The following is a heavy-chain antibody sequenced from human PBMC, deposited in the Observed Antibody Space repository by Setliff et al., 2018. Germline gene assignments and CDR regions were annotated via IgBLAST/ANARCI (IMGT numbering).Heavy chain of an antibody. D-gene: IGHD3-10*01. V-gene: IGHV3-11*06. CDR2: ISDSSRTHT. J-gene: IGHJ4*02. Sequence: SLRLSCATSGFTFSDYYMSWIRQAPGKGLEWLSHISDSSRTHTAYADSVRGRFTISRDNAKNSVYLQMNSLRAEDTAVYYCARDQAGVYDYWGQGTLVTVSS. CDR3: ARDQAGVYDY. CDR1: GFTFSDYY.